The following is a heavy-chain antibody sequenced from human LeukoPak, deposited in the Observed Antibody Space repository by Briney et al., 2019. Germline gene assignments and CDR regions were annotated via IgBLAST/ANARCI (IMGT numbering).Heavy chain of an antibody. V-gene: IGHV1-69*05. J-gene: IGHJ4*02. Sequence: SVKVSCKASGGTFSSYAISWVRQAPGQGLEWMGGIIPIFGTANYAQKFQGRVTMTRDMSTSTVYMELSSLRSEDTAVYYCAREERVVAAPATFDYWGQGTLVTVSS. D-gene: IGHD2-15*01. CDR2: IIPIFGTA. CDR1: GGTFSSYA. CDR3: AREERVVAAPATFDY.